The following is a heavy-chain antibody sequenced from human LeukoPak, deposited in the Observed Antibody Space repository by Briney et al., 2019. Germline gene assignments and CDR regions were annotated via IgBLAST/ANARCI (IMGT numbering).Heavy chain of an antibody. J-gene: IGHJ4*02. D-gene: IGHD2-21*01. V-gene: IGHV5-51*01. CDR2: IYPGDSDT. CDR1: GSGFTTSW. CDR3: ARWSGNGDSSDY. Sequence: GESLKISCKGSGSGFTTSWVGWVRQMPGKGLEWMGIIYPGDSDTRYSPSSQGQVTISADKSISTAYLQWSSLKASDTAMYYCARWSGNGDSSDYWGQGTLVTVSS.